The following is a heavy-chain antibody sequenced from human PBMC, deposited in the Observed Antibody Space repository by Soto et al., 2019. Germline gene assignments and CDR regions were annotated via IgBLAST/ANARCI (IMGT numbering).Heavy chain of an antibody. V-gene: IGHV3-9*01. Sequence: EVQLVESGGGLVQPGRSLRLSCAASGFTLGDYAMHWVRQAPGKGLEWVSGISWNRGSIGYADSVKGRFTISRDNAKNSLYLKMNSLRAEDTALYYCAKAQTYYGDSHYFDYWGQGTLVTVSS. D-gene: IGHD4-17*01. J-gene: IGHJ4*02. CDR2: ISWNRGSI. CDR1: GFTLGDYA. CDR3: AKAQTYYGDSHYFDY.